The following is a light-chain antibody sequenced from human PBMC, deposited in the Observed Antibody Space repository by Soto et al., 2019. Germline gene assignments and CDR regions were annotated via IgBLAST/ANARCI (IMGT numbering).Light chain of an antibody. J-gene: IGLJ1*01. CDR2: DVS. Sequence: QSALTQPASVSGSPGQSIAISCTGTSSDVGAYIYVSWYQHQPGKAPKLILYDVSARPSGVSERFSGSKSGNTASLTISGLQAEDDAYYYCSSYTGSSPEVFGTGTKLTVL. CDR3: SSYTGSSPEV. V-gene: IGLV2-14*03. CDR1: SSDVGAYIY.